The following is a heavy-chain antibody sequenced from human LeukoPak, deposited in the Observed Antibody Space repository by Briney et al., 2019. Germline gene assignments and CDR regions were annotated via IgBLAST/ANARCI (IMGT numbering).Heavy chain of an antibody. D-gene: IGHD4-17*01. V-gene: IGHV1-18*01. CDR3: ARLKNYGDYGY. Sequence: ASVKVSCKASGYTFTNFGISWVRQAPGQGLEWMGWISVYNGNTNYAQKVQGRVTMTADTSTSTAYMELRSLRSDDTAVYYCARLKNYGDYGYWGQGTLVTVSS. J-gene: IGHJ4*02. CDR2: ISVYNGNT. CDR1: GYTFTNFG.